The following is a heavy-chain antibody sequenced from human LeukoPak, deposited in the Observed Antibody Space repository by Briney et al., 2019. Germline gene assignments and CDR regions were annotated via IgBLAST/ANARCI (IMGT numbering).Heavy chain of an antibody. J-gene: IGHJ4*02. D-gene: IGHD1-26*01. CDR1: GFTFSNYV. Sequence: GGSLRLSCAASGFTFSNYVMSWVRQAPGKELEWVSSITGSGSNTYYADSVKGRFTISRDNSKNTLYLQMNSLRAEDTAVYYCAKDLVGAIDYWGQGTLVTVSS. CDR2: ITGSGSNT. V-gene: IGHV3-23*01. CDR3: AKDLVGAIDY.